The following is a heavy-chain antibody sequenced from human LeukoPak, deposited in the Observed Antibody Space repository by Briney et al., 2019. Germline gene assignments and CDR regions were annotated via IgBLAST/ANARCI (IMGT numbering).Heavy chain of an antibody. CDR3: ARARLAIRWFDP. D-gene: IGHD5-18*01. CDR1: GGSISSGSYY. V-gene: IGHV4-61*02. CDR2: IYTSGST. J-gene: IGHJ5*02. Sequence: SQTLSLTCTVSGGSISSGSYYWSWIRQPAGKGLEWIGRIYTSGSTNYNPSLKSRVTISVDTSKNQFSLKLSSVTAADTAVYYCARARLAIRWFDPWGQGTLVTVSS.